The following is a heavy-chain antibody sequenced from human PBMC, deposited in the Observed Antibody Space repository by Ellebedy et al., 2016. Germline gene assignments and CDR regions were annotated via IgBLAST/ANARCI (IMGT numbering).Heavy chain of an antibody. CDR2: INPSGGST. Sequence: ASVKVSCXTSGYTFTGYYIHWVRQAPGQGLEWMGMINPSGGSTSYPQKFQGRVTMTRDTSTSTVYMELSSLISDDTAVYYCARNRDSGLDYWGQGTLVTVSS. V-gene: IGHV1-46*01. CDR1: GYTFTGYY. CDR3: ARNRDSGLDY. D-gene: IGHD5-12*01. J-gene: IGHJ4*02.